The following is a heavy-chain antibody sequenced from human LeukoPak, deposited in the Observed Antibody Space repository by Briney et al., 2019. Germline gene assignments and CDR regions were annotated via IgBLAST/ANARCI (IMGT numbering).Heavy chain of an antibody. D-gene: IGHD2-15*01. V-gene: IGHV4-39*01. CDR1: GGSISSSSDY. CDR2: IYYSGRT. CDR3: ARISGEFDY. Sequence: SETLSLTCIVSGGSISSSSDYWGWIRQPPGKGLEWIGSIYYSGRTYYNPSLKSRVTISVDTSKDQFALKLSSVTAADTAVYYCARISGEFDYWGQGTLVTVSS. J-gene: IGHJ4*02.